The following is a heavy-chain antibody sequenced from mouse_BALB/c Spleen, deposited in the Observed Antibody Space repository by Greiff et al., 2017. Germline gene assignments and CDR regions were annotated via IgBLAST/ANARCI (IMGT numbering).Heavy chain of an antibody. J-gene: IGHJ3*01. CDR1: GFTFSSYA. CDR3: ARDPDGYYAY. V-gene: IGHV5-9-4*01. D-gene: IGHD2-3*01. Sequence: EVMLVESGGGLVKPGGSLKLSCAASGFTFSSYAMSWVRQSPEKRLEWVAEISSGGSYTYYPDTVTGRFTISRDNAKNTLYLEMSSLRSEDTAMYYCARDPDGYYAYWGQGTLVTVSA. CDR2: ISSGGSYT.